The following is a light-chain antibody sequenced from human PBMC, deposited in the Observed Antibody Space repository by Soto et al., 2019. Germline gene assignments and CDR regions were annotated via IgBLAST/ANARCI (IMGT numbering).Light chain of an antibody. V-gene: IGKV1-5*03. Sequence: DIQMTQSPSTLSASVGDRVTITCRASQSIHSWLAWYQQKPGKAPKLLIYKASSLESGVPSRFSGSGSGTEFTLSISSLQPDDFANYYCQQYNSYPWTFGQGTKVEIK. CDR1: QSIHSW. CDR3: QQYNSYPWT. J-gene: IGKJ1*01. CDR2: KAS.